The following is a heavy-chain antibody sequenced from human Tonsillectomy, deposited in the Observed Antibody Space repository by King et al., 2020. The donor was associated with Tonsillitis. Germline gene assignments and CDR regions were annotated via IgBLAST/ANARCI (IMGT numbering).Heavy chain of an antibody. V-gene: IGHV3-11*05. D-gene: IGHD6-19*01. CDR3: ARADSGWFSPFDY. CDR1: GFAFSDYY. J-gene: IGHJ4*02. Sequence: QLVQSGGGLVKPGGSLRLSCAASGFAFSDYYMSWIRQAPGKGLEWVSYISPTSSYTNYADSLKGRFTISRDNAKNSLYLQMNGLRAEDTAVYYCARADSGWFSPFDYWGQGTLVTVSS. CDR2: ISPTSSYT.